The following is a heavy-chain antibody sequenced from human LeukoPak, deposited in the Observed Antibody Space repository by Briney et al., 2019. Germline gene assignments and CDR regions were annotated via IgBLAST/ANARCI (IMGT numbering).Heavy chain of an antibody. CDR1: GFTFSSYE. V-gene: IGHV3-48*03. Sequence: GGSLRLSCAASGFTFSSYEMHWVRQAPGKGLEWVSYITSSVSTKYYADSVKGRFTISRDNAKNSLYLQLSSLRGEDTAVYYCATLRPRQQLVVDHWGQGTLVTVSS. J-gene: IGHJ4*02. CDR2: ITSSVSTK. CDR3: ATLRPRQQLVVDH. D-gene: IGHD6-13*01.